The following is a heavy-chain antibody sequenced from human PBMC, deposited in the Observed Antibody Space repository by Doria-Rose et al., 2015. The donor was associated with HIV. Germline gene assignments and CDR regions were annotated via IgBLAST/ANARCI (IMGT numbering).Heavy chain of an antibody. V-gene: IGHV2-26*01. CDR2: ILSDDDR. D-gene: IGHD6-13*01. J-gene: IGHJ4*02. CDR1: GVSLSSPGMG. CDR3: ARIKSSRWYHKYYFDF. Sequence: QITLKESGPVLVKPTETLTLTCTVSGVSLSSPGMGVSWIRQPPGKALEWLANILSDDDRSYTTSLKIRLTISRCTSKSQVVLTMTDMDLVDTATYYCARIKSSRWYHKYYFDFWGQGTLVIVSA.